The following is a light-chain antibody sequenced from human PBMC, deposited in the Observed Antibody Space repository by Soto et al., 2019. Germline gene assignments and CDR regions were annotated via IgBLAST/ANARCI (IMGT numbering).Light chain of an antibody. CDR2: LNT. CDR1: SSNIGAGYD. CDR3: QSYDSSLSGSVL. Sequence: QSVLTQPPSVSGAPGQRVTISCTGSSSNIGAGYDVHWYQQLPGTAPKLLIYLNTNRPSGVPDRFSGSKSGTSASLAITGLQAEDEADYYCQSYDSSLSGSVLFGGGTKVTVL. V-gene: IGLV1-40*01. J-gene: IGLJ2*01.